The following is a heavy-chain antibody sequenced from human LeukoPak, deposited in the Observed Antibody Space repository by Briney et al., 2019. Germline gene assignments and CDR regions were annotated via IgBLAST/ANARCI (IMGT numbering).Heavy chain of an antibody. CDR1: GGSISSGGYY. D-gene: IGHD3-10*01. V-gene: IGHV4-31*03. Sequence: PSQTLSLTCTVSGGSISSGGYYWSWIRQHPGKGLEWIGYIYYSGSTYYNPSLKSRVTISVDTSKNQFSLKLSSVTAADTAVYYCARDKYYGLGSYCDSWGQGTLVTVSS. CDR2: IYYSGST. J-gene: IGHJ5*01. CDR3: ARDKYYGLGSYCDS.